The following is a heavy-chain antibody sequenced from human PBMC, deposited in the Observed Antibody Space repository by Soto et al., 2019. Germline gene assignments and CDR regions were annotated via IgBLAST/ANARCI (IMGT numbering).Heavy chain of an antibody. CDR2: ISWNSGNI. Sequence: EVQLVESGGGLVQPGRSLRLSCVASGFTFDDYAMHWVRQAPGEGLEWVSGISWNSGNIGYADSVKGRFTISRDNAKNSLYLHMNSLRAEDTALYYCAKEIGYSGKLFGGWFDPWGQGTLVTVSS. CDR3: AKEIGYSGKLFGGWFDP. CDR1: GFTFDDYA. V-gene: IGHV3-9*01. D-gene: IGHD1-26*01. J-gene: IGHJ5*02.